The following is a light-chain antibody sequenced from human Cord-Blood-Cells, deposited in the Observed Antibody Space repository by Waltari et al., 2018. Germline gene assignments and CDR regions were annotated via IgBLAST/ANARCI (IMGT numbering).Light chain of an antibody. CDR1: QSVSSY. V-gene: IGKV3-11*01. J-gene: IGKJ3*01. CDR2: DAS. CDR3: QQRSNIFT. Sequence: EIVLTQSPATLSLSPGERATLSCRASQSVSSYLAWYQQKPGQAPRLLIYDASNRATGIPARFSGSGFGTDFTLTISSLEPEDFAVYYCQQRSNIFTFGPGTKVDIK.